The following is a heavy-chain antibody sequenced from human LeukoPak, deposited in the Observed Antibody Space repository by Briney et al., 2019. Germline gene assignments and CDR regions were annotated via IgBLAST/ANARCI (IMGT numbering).Heavy chain of an antibody. CDR1: GGSISSYY. CDR3: ARDPVGGDYQDY. D-gene: IGHD2-21*01. CDR2: IYYSGST. J-gene: IGHJ4*02. Sequence: SETPSLTCTVSGGSISSYYWSWIRQPPGKGLEWIGYIYYSGSTNYNPSLKSRVTISVDTSKNQFSLKLSSVTAADTAVYYCARDPVGGDYQDYWGQGTLVTVSS. V-gene: IGHV4-59*01.